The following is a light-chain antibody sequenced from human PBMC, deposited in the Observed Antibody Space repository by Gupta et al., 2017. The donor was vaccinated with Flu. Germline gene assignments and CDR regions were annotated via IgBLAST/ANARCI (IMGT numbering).Light chain of an antibody. J-gene: IGKJ2*01. Sequence: SLGERATINCKTSQSGLHSPKNENYIAWYQKKPGQPPELLIYWASRREYGVPDRCSGRGSGTDFTLTISSLQAEDVAVYYCQQEDSTPHTFGQGTKLEIK. CDR1: QSGLHSPKNENY. V-gene: IGKV4-1*01. CDR2: WAS. CDR3: QQEDSTPHT.